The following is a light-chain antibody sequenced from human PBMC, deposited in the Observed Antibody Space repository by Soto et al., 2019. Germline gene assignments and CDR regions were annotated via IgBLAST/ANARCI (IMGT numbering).Light chain of an antibody. CDR1: QTINTY. V-gene: IGKV1-39*01. Sequence: DIQMTQSPSSLSASVGDRVTITCRASQTINTYLNWYQQKPGKAPKVLIYATASLQSGVPSRVSGSGSGTDFALTISNLQPEDLGTYYCQQSYSIPWAFGQGTKLEIK. J-gene: IGKJ1*01. CDR2: ATA. CDR3: QQSYSIPWA.